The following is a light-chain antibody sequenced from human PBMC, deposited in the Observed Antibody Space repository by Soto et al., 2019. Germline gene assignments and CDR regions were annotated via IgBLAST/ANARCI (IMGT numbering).Light chain of an antibody. CDR3: AAWDDTLKGWV. Sequence: QSVLTQPPSASGTPGQRGTISCSGSSSNVASNSVTWYQQVPGTAPKLLMYNSNQRPSGVPDRFSGSKSGTSASLVISGLQSEDEAAYYCAAWDDTLKGWVFGGGTKLTVL. J-gene: IGLJ3*02. CDR1: SSNVASNS. V-gene: IGLV1-44*01. CDR2: NSN.